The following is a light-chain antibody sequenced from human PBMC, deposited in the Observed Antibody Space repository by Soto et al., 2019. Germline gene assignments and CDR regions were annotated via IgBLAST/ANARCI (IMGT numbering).Light chain of an antibody. CDR1: SSDVGASHY. CDR3: TSYAGGNNV. CDR2: EVN. J-gene: IGLJ1*01. Sequence: QSALTQPPSASGSPGQSVTISCTGTSSDVGASHYVSWYQQYPGKVPRLMIYEVNKRPSGVPDRVSGSKSGNTASLTVSGLQAEDDADYYCTSYAGGNNVFGTGTKVTVL. V-gene: IGLV2-8*01.